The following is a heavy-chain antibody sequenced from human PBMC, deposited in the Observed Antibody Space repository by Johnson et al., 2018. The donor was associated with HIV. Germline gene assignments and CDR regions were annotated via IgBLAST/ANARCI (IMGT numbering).Heavy chain of an antibody. D-gene: IGHD3-10*01. CDR1: GFTFSSYW. Sequence: VQLVESGGGLVQPGGSLRLSCAASGFTFSSYWMNWVRQAPGKGLVWVSRINSDGSSTSYADSVKGRFTISRDNAKNTLYLQMNSLRVEDTAVYYCASSSLAWGVDAFDIWGQGTKVTVSS. V-gene: IGHV3-74*02. J-gene: IGHJ3*02. CDR2: INSDGSST. CDR3: ASSSLAWGVDAFDI.